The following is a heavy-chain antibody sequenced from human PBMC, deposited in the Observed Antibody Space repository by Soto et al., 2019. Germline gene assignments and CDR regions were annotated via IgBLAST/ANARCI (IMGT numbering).Heavy chain of an antibody. Sequence: QVQLVESGGGVVQPGRSLRLSCAASGFTFSSYAMHWVRQAPGKGLEWVAVISYDGSNKYYADYVKGRFTISRDNSKNTLYLQMNSLRAEDTAVYYCARGDEYSSSSVEFYYGMDVWGQGTTVTVSS. CDR1: GFTFSSYA. CDR3: ARGDEYSSSSVEFYYGMDV. D-gene: IGHD6-6*01. V-gene: IGHV3-30-3*01. J-gene: IGHJ6*02. CDR2: ISYDGSNK.